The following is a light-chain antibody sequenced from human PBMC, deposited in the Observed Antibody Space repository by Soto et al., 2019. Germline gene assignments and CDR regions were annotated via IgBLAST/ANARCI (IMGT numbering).Light chain of an antibody. CDR1: SSNIGAGYD. CDR2: DNT. Sequence: QAVVTQPPSVSGAPGQRVSISCTGSSSNIGAGYDVHWYQHLPGTAPKLLIYDNTNRPSGVPDRFSGAKSGTSASLAITGLQAEDEADYYCQSYDNSLRGYVFGSGTKLTVL. CDR3: QSYDNSLRGYV. J-gene: IGLJ1*01. V-gene: IGLV1-40*01.